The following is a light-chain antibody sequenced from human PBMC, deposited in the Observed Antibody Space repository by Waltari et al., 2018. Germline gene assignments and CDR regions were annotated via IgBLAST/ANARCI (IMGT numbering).Light chain of an antibody. CDR1: SLSSYY. Sequence: SSELTQDPAVSVALGQTVRITCQGDSLSSYYASWYQQKPGQAPVLVIYGKNNRPSGIPDRFSVSSSGNTASLTITGAQAEDEADYYCTSRDSSGNHVVFGGGTKLTVL. V-gene: IGLV3-19*01. CDR3: TSRDSSGNHVV. J-gene: IGLJ2*01. CDR2: GKN.